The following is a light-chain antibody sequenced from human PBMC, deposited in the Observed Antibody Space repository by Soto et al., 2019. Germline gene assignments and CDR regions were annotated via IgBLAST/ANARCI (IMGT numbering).Light chain of an antibody. J-gene: IGLJ3*02. CDR2: EVN. CDR1: SSDVGGYNY. Sequence: QSVLTQPPSASGSPGQSVAISCTGTSSDVGGYNYVSWYQQHPGKAPKLMIYEVNKRPSGVPDRFSGSKSGNTASLTVSGLQAEDEADYYCSSYTTIGTWVFGGGTKVTVL. V-gene: IGLV2-8*01. CDR3: SSYTTIGTWV.